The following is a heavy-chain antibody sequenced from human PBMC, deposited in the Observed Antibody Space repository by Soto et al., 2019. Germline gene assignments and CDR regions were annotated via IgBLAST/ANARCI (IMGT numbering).Heavy chain of an antibody. J-gene: IGHJ6*03. V-gene: IGHV4-59*08. CDR3: ARTRGTTYYDFWSGYSNPATFMDV. CDR2: IYYSGSN. CDR1: GGSISSYY. Sequence: QVQLQESGPGLVKPSETLSLTCTVSGGSISSYYWSWIRQPPGKGLEWIGYIYYSGSNNYNPSLKSRVTISVDTSKNQFSLKLSSVTAADTAVYYCARTRGTTYYDFWSGYSNPATFMDVWGKGTTVTVSS. D-gene: IGHD3-3*01.